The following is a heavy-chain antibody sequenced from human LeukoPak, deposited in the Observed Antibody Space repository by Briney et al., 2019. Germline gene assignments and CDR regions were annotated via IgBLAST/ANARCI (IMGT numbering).Heavy chain of an antibody. CDR3: TTNAADP. J-gene: IGHJ5*02. CDR1: GFTFSNAW. CDR2: IKSKTDGETT. Sequence: GGSLRLSCATSGFTFSNAWMNWVRQAPGKGLEWVGHIKSKTDGETTDYAAPVKGRFSISRDDSKNTLYLRMNSLKTEDTAMYYCTTNAADPWGQGTLVTVSS. D-gene: IGHD6-25*01. V-gene: IGHV3-15*01.